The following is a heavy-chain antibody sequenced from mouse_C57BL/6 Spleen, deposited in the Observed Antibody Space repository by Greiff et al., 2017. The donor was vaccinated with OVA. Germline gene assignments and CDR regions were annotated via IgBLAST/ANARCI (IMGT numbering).Heavy chain of an antibody. V-gene: IGHV1-55*01. J-gene: IGHJ1*03. CDR3: APYYGNSLGYFDV. D-gene: IGHD1-1*01. CDR1: GYTFSSYW. Sequence: VQLQQPGAELVKPGASVKMSCKASGYTFSSYWITWVKQRPGQGLEWIGDIYPGSGSTNYNEKFKSKATLTVDTSSSTAYMQLSSLTSEDSAVYYCAPYYGNSLGYFDVWGTGTTVTVSS. CDR2: IYPGSGST.